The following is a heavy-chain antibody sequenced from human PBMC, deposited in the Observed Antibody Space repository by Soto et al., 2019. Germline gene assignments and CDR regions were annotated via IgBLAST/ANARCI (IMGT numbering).Heavy chain of an antibody. Sequence: SETLSLTCTVSGGSIRSGGYYWSWIRQHPGKGLEWIGYTYCSGSTDHNPSLKSRVTISVDTSKNQFSLKLSSVTAADTAVYYCARLTCSGGSCYFDYWGQGTLVTVSS. D-gene: IGHD2-15*01. CDR1: GGSIRSGGYY. CDR3: ARLTCSGGSCYFDY. V-gene: IGHV4-31*03. J-gene: IGHJ4*02. CDR2: TYCSGST.